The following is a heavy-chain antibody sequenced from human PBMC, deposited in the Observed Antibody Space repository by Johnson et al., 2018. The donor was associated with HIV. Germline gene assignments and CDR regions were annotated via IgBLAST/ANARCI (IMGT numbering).Heavy chain of an antibody. D-gene: IGHD2-21*01. Sequence: QVQLVESGGGVVQPGGSLRLSCAASGFTFSSYGMHWVRQAPGKGLEWVAFIRYDGSNKYYADSVKGRFTISRDNAKNSLYLQMNSLRAEDTALYYCARVVVVIAIGGTDAFDIWGQGTMVTVSS. CDR3: ARVVVVIAIGGTDAFDI. J-gene: IGHJ3*02. V-gene: IGHV3-30*02. CDR2: IRYDGSNK. CDR1: GFTFSSYG.